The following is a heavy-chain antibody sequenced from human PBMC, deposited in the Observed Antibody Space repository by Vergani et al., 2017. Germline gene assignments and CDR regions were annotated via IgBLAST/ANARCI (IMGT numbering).Heavy chain of an antibody. CDR3: AVVTFLPTGRYRPLLDY. CDR1: GYSFTSYW. D-gene: IGHD2/OR15-2a*01. J-gene: IGHJ4*02. CDR2: IYPGDSDT. Sequence: EVQLVQSGAEVKKPGESLKISCKGSGYSFTSYWIGWVRQMPGKGLEWMGIIYPGDSDTRYSPSFQGQVTISADKSLSTAYLQWSSLKASDTAMYYCAVVTFLPTGRYRPLLDYWGQGTLVTVSS. V-gene: IGHV5-51*01.